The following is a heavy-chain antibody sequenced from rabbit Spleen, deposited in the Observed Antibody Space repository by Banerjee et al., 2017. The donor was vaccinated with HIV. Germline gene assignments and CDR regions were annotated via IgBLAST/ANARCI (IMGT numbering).Heavy chain of an antibody. CDR2: IYTGSSGTT. CDR1: GFTLSNYW. D-gene: IGHD8-1*01. CDR3: ARDTSSYFYGLEL. Sequence: QEQLVESGGGLVQPEGSLTLTCTASGFTLSNYWMCWVRQAPGKGLEWIGCIYTGSSGTTYYASWAKGRFTISKTSSTTVTLQMTSLTAADTATYFCARDTSSYFYGLELWGPGTLVTVS. V-gene: IGHV1S45*01. J-gene: IGHJ4*01.